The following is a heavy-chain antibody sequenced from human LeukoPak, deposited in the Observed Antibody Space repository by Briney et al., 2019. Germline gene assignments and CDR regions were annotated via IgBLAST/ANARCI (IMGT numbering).Heavy chain of an antibody. CDR1: GFTFSSYA. J-gene: IGHJ4*02. V-gene: IGHV3-23*01. CDR3: ANGRGPNTGPTLDY. D-gene: IGHD2-15*01. CDR2: ISGSGSGT. Sequence: PGGSLRLSCAASGFTFSSYAMSWVRQAPGKGLEWVSGISGSGSGTYYPDSVKGRFTISRDNSKNTLYLQLNSLRAEDTAIYYCANGRGPNTGPTLDYWGQGTLVTASS.